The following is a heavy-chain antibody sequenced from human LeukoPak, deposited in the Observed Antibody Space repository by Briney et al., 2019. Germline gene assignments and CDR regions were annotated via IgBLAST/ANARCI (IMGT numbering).Heavy chain of an antibody. CDR3: ARGGWFIVDY. D-gene: IGHD3-10*01. V-gene: IGHV3-33*03. CDR2: IWYDGSNK. CDR1: GFTFRSYG. J-gene: IGHJ4*02. Sequence: GGSLRLSCAASGFTFRSYGMHWVRQAPGKGLEWVAVIWYDGSNKYYADSVKGRFTISRDNAKNTLYLQMNSLRAEDTAVYYCARGGWFIVDYWGQGTLVTVSS.